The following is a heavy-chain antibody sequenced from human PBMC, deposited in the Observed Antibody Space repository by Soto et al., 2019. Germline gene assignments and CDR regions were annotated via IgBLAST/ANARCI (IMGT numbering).Heavy chain of an antibody. CDR1: GFTFTRYS. CDR2: ISSTTNYI. CDR3: ATLTYCSSASCPNYYYVMDV. D-gene: IGHD2-2*01. V-gene: IGHV3-21*06. J-gene: IGHJ6*02. Sequence: EVQLVESGGGLVKPGGSLRLSCAASGFTFTRYSMNWVRQAPGKGLEWVSSISSTTNYIYYGDSMKGRFTISRDNAKNSLYLEMNSLRAEDTAVYYCATLTYCSSASCPNYYYVMDVWGQGTTVTVSS.